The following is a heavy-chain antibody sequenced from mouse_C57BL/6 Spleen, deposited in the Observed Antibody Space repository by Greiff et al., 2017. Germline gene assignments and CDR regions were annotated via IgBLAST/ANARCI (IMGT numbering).Heavy chain of an antibody. CDR2: IDPSDSET. D-gene: IGHD1-1*01. CDR1: GYTFTSYW. V-gene: IGHV1-52*01. Sequence: VQLQQPGAELVRPGSSVKLSCKASGYTFTSYWMHWVKQRPIQGLEWIGNIDPSDSETHYTQKFKDKATLTVDKSSSTAYMQLSSLTSEDSAVYYCARRDYGSRYFDVWGTGTTVTVSS. CDR3: ARRDYGSRYFDV. J-gene: IGHJ1*03.